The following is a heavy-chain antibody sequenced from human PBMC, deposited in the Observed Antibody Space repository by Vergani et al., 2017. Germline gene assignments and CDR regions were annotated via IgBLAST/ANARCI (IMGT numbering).Heavy chain of an antibody. Sequence: EVQLLESGGDLVQPGGSLRLSCSASGFSFTTYAMSWVRQAPGKGLEWVSTINTNGDYTRYGDSVKCRFTISRDNSKSTLYLQMNSLIAEDTAIYYCAKGGWNYWVDSWGQGTLVIVS. J-gene: IGHJ5*01. CDR2: INTNGDYT. CDR3: AKGGWNYWVDS. V-gene: IGHV3-23*01. D-gene: IGHD1-1*01. CDR1: GFSFTTYA.